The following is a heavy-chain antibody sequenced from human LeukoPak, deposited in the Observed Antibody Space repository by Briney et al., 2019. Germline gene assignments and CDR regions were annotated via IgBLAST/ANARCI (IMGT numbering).Heavy chain of an antibody. CDR1: GDSVSGDGLY. D-gene: IGHD6-19*01. CDR2: IYYTGST. V-gene: IGHV4-61*08. CDR3: ARDFQGYSSGWYYYFDY. J-gene: IGHJ4*02. Sequence: SETLSLTCAVSGDSVSGDGLYWSWIRQPPGQGLEWIGNIYYTGSTDYNPSLKSRVIISVDTSKNQFSLKLNSVTAADTAVYYCARDFQGYSSGWYYYFDYWGQGTLVTVSS.